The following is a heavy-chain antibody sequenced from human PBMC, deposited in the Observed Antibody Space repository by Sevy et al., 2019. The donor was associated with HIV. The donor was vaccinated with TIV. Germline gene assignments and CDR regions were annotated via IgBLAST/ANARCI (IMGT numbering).Heavy chain of an antibody. J-gene: IGHJ4*02. D-gene: IGHD7-27*01. Sequence: GGSLRLSCAASGFTFSSYAMNWVRQAPGRGLEWVSGISGSGGSTYYTDSMRGRFTITRDNSKNTLFLQMNNLRAEDTAVYYCAKARFAGNWGHFDYWGRGTLVTVSS. CDR3: AKARFAGNWGHFDY. V-gene: IGHV3-23*01. CDR2: ISGSGGST. CDR1: GFTFSSYA.